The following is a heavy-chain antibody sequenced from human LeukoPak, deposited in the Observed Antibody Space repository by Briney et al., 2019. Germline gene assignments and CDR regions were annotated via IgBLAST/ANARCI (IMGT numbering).Heavy chain of an antibody. CDR1: GGSISSGGYS. V-gene: IGHV4-30-2*01. Sequence: PSETLSLTCAVSGGSISSGGYSWSWIRQPPGKGLEWIGYIYHSGSTYYNPSLKSRVTISVDRSKNQFSLKLSSVTAADTAVYHCASGRITMIEVGMDVWGQGTTVTVSS. CDR3: ASGRITMIEVGMDV. D-gene: IGHD3-22*01. J-gene: IGHJ6*02. CDR2: IYHSGST.